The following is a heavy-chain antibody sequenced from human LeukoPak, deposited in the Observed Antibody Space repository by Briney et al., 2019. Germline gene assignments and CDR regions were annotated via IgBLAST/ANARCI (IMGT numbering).Heavy chain of an antibody. CDR1: GGSFSGYY. V-gene: IGHV4-34*01. Sequence: SETLSLTCAVYGGSFSGYYWSWIRQPPGKGLEWIGEINHSGSTNYNPSLKSRVTISVDTSKNQFSLKLSSVTAADTAVYYCARGPPLDVWGKGTTVIVSS. CDR3: ARGPPLDV. J-gene: IGHJ6*04. CDR2: INHSGST.